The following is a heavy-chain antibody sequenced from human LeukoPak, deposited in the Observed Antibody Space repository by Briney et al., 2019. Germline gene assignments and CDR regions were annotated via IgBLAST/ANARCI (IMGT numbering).Heavy chain of an antibody. CDR1: AGSISSSSYY. J-gene: IGHJ4*01. Sequence: PSETLSLTCTVSAGSISSSSYYWGWIRQPPGKGLEWIGSIYYSGSTYYNPSLKSRVTISVDTSKSQFSLKLSSVTAADTAVYYCARHLGSSEENFDYWGQEPWSPSPQ. D-gene: IGHD6-13*01. CDR3: ARHLGSSEENFDY. V-gene: IGHV4-39*01. CDR2: IYYSGST.